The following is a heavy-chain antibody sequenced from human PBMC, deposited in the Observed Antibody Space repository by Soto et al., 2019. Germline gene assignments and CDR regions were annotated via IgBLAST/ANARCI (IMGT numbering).Heavy chain of an antibody. D-gene: IGHD5-18*01. CDR3: ASGIQLWLRRINNGYSG. CDR1: GGTFSTYA. J-gene: IGHJ4*02. CDR2: IIPMFGTA. Sequence: QVQLVQSGAAVKKPESSVKVSCKAPGGTFSTYAISWVRQAPGQGLEWMGGIIPMFGTANYAQRFQDRVTITADESTNTVYMELSSLRSEETAVYFCASGIQLWLRRINNGYSGWGQGTLVTVSS. V-gene: IGHV1-69*12.